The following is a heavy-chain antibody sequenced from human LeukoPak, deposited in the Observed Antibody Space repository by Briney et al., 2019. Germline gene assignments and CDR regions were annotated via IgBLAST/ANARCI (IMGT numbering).Heavy chain of an antibody. Sequence: GGSLRLSCAASGFTFTNAWMSWVRQAPGKGLEWVSGISGSGGSTNYADSVKGRFTISRDNSKNTLYLQMNSLRAEDTAVYYCAKPPRYCSSTSCPFYMDVWGKGTTVTVPS. V-gene: IGHV3-23*01. CDR2: ISGSGGST. CDR1: GFTFTNAW. CDR3: AKPPRYCSSTSCPFYMDV. D-gene: IGHD2-2*01. J-gene: IGHJ6*03.